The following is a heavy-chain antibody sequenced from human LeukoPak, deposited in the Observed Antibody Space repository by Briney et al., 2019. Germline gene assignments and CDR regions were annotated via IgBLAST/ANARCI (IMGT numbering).Heavy chain of an antibody. CDR3: ARDLARGDGDYVLNH. J-gene: IGHJ5*02. CDR1: GFTFSNYA. CDR2: ISSNGGST. D-gene: IGHD4-17*01. Sequence: TGGSLRLSCVVSGFTFSNYAMHWVRQAPGKGLEYVSGISSNGGSTYHADSVKGRFIMSRDNSKNTLYLEMSSLRAEDTAVYYCARDLARGDGDYVLNHWGQGTLVTVSS. V-gene: IGHV3-64D*06.